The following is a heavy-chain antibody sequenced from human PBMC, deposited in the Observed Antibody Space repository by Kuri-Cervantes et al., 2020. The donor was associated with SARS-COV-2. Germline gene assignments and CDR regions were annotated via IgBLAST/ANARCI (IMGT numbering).Heavy chain of an antibody. V-gene: IGHV4-34*01. CDR2: INHSGST. CDR1: GFTFSSYG. CDR3: ARIRHPYWYFDL. D-gene: IGHD1-1*01. Sequence: ESLKISCAASGFTFSSYGMHWVRQAPGKGLEWIGEINHSGSTNYNPSLKSRVTISVDTSKNQFSLKLSSVTAADTAVYYCARIRHPYWYFDLWGRGTLVTVSS. J-gene: IGHJ2*01.